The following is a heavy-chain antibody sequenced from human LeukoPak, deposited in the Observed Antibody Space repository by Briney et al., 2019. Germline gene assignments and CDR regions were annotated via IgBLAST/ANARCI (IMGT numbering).Heavy chain of an antibody. J-gene: IGHJ6*03. Sequence: GGSLRLFCTASGFNFRSDWMSWVRQAPGRGLEWVANIKPDEGEKFYLDSVKGRFTVSRDNAKNSLYLQMNSLRAEDTAVYYCAKGGGFDWLNYYYMDVWGKGTTVIISS. CDR1: GFNFRSDW. CDR3: AKGGGFDWLNYYYMDV. D-gene: IGHD3-9*01. CDR2: IKPDEGEK. V-gene: IGHV3-7*01.